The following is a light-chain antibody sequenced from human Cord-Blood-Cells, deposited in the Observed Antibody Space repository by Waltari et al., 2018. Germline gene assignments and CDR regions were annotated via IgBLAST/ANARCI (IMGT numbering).Light chain of an antibody. CDR3: QSYDSSNHVV. J-gene: IGLJ7*01. CDR1: SGRIATNY. Sequence: NFMLTQPHSVSEFPGKTVTISCTRSSGRIATNYLQWYQQRPGSSPTTVIYEDNQRPSGVPDRFSGSIDSSSNSASLTISGLKTEDEADYYCQSYDSSNHVVFGGGTQLTVL. CDR2: EDN. V-gene: IGLV6-57*01.